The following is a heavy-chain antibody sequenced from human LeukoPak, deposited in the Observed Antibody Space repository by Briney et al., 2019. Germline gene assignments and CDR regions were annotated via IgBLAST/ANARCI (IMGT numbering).Heavy chain of an antibody. CDR3: AKDRGIVVVPAATILDY. V-gene: IGHV3-30*02. Sequence: GGSLRLSCAASGFTFSSYGMHWVRQAPGKGLEWVAFIRYDGSNKYYADSVKGRFTISRDNSKNTLYLQMNSLRAEDTAVYYCAKDRGIVVVPAATILDYWGQGTLVTVSS. J-gene: IGHJ4*02. CDR1: GFTFSSYG. D-gene: IGHD2-2*01. CDR2: IRYDGSNK.